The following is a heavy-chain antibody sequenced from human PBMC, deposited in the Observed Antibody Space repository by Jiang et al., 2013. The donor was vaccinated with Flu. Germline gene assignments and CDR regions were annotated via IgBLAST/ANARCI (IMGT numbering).Heavy chain of an antibody. D-gene: IGHD3-3*01. CDR2: IYYSGST. J-gene: IGHJ4*02. CDR3: ARGGQFWLY. V-gene: IGHV4-59*01. CDR1: GGSISGYF. Sequence: PGLVKPSETLSLTCTVSGGSISGYFWNWIRQPPGKGLEWIGYIYYSGSTNYNPSLKSRLTISLDTSKNQFSLNLSSVTAADTAVYYCARGGQFWLYWGQGTLVTVSS.